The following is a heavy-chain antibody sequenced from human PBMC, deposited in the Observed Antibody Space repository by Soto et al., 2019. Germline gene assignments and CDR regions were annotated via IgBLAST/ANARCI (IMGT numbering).Heavy chain of an antibody. D-gene: IGHD6-6*01. J-gene: IGHJ3*02. V-gene: IGHV3-30*18. Sequence: QVQLVESGGGVVQPGRSLRLSCAASGFTFSSYGMHWVRQAPGKGLEWVAVISYDGSNKYYADSVKGRFTISRDNSKNTLYLQMNRLRAEDTAVYYCAKGRPPGDPSDAFDIWGQGTMVTVSS. CDR2: ISYDGSNK. CDR3: AKGRPPGDPSDAFDI. CDR1: GFTFSSYG.